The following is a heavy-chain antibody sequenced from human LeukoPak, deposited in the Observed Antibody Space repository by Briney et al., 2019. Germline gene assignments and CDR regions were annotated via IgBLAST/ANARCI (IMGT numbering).Heavy chain of an antibody. CDR1: GDSISTYY. D-gene: IGHD6-19*01. Sequence: SDTLSLTCTGSGDSISTYYWSWIRQPPGKGLEWIGCICNSGGTNYNPSLKSRVTISVDTSKNQFSLNLSSVTAADTAVYYCAKTGRPNNSGWYRWFDPWGQGTLVTVSS. J-gene: IGHJ5*02. CDR2: ICNSGGT. V-gene: IGHV4-4*09. CDR3: AKTGRPNNSGWYRWFDP.